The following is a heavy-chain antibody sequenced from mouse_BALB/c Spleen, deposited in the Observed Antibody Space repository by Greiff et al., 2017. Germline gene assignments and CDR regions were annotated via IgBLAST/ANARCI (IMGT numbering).Heavy chain of an antibody. D-gene: IGHD2-10*01. CDR1: GYTFTSYW. J-gene: IGHJ1*01. CDR3: ARRQAYLRGYFDV. Sequence: VQLQQSGPELVRPGASVKMSCKASGYTFTSYWMHWVKQSPGQGLEWIGLIDPSNSETRLNQKFKDKATLNVDKSANTAYMQLRSLTSEDSAVYYCARRQAYLRGYFDVWGAGTTVTVAS. CDR2: IDPSNSET. V-gene: IGHV1-59*01.